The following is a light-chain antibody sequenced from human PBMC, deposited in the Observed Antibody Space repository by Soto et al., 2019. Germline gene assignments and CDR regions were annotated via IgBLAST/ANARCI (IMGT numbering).Light chain of an antibody. CDR3: QQYNNYPPHT. V-gene: IGKV1-5*01. CDR2: DAS. Sequence: SKHPVTVSASKGDRVPKTRPASHNISSRLAWYQQKPGKAPKLLTYDASTLASGVPSRFSGSGSGTEFTLTISSLQPDDFAAYYCQQYNNYPPHTFGPGTKVDIK. CDR1: HNISSR. J-gene: IGKJ3*01.